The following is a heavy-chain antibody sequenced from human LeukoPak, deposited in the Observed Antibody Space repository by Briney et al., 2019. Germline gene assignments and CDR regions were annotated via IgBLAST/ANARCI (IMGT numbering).Heavy chain of an antibody. J-gene: IGHJ5*02. Sequence: ASVKVSCKASGYTFTGYYMHWGRQAPGQGLEWMGWINPNSVGTNYAQKLQGRVSMTTDTFTSIAYMERRGLRSPDTAVYYCARGGFGAAAGLFLGGDWFDPWGQGTLVTVSS. CDR2: INPNSVGT. CDR1: GYTFTGYY. V-gene: IGHV1-2*02. CDR3: ARGGFGAAAGLFLGGDWFDP. D-gene: IGHD6-13*01.